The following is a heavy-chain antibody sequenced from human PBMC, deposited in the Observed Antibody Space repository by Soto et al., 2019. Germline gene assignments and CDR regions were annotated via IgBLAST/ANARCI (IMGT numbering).Heavy chain of an antibody. CDR2: ISDSGST. CDR1: GFTFSRYA. V-gene: IGHV3-23*01. D-gene: IGHD2-2*01. CDR3: AKGGLGDCITPSCLFHFDY. J-gene: IGHJ4*02. Sequence: EVQLLGSGGGLVQPGGSLRLSCTASGFTFSRYAMSWVRQAPGKGLEWVSTISDSGSTYYAESVKGRLTISRDNSKHTLYLQMNSLRAEDTAVYYCAKGGLGDCITPSCLFHFDYWGLGELVTVSS.